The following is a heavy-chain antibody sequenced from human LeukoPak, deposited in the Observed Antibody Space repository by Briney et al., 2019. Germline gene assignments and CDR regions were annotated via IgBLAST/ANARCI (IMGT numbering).Heavy chain of an antibody. V-gene: IGHV1-18*01. CDR2: ISAYNGNT. Sequence: ASVKVSCKASGYTFNRYGISWVRQAPGQGLEWMGWISAYNGNTKYSQKVQGRVTMTTDTSTSTAYMELRSLRSDDTAVYYCARVVGTRYFDWLPQPIDYWGQGTLVTVSS. D-gene: IGHD3-9*01. J-gene: IGHJ4*02. CDR3: ARVVGTRYFDWLPQPIDY. CDR1: GYTFNRYG.